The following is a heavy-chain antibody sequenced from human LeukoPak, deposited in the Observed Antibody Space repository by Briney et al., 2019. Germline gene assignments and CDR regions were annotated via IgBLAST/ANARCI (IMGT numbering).Heavy chain of an antibody. D-gene: IGHD4/OR15-4a*01. J-gene: IGHJ4*02. V-gene: IGHV3-23*01. CDR3: ARRAGAYSHPYDY. Sequence: AGGSLRLSCAASGFTFSSYAMNWVRQAPGKGLEWVSGISGNGGDTYSADSVKGRFTISRDNSKNTLYLQMNSLRAEDTAVYYCARRAGAYSHPYDYWGQGTLVTVSS. CDR1: GFTFSSYA. CDR2: ISGNGGDT.